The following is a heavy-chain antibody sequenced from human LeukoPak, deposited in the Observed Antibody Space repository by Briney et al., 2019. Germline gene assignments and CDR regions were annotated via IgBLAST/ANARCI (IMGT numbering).Heavy chain of an antibody. D-gene: IGHD3-10*01. J-gene: IGHJ4*02. CDR2: INQDGSEK. CDR3: ARDMYYGSGSPTADN. CDR1: GFTFKNYW. V-gene: IGHV3-7*04. Sequence: GGSLRLSCAASGFTFKNYWMTWVRQASGKGLEWVANINQDGSEKYYVDSVKGRFTISRDNAKNSLYMQMNSLRAEDTAVYYCARDMYYGSGSPTADNWGQGTLVTVSS.